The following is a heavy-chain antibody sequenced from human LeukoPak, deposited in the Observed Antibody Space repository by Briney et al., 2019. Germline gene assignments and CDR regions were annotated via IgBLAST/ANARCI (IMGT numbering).Heavy chain of an antibody. CDR2: IYYSGST. CDR1: GGSISSGGYY. J-gene: IGHJ4*02. D-gene: IGHD1/OR15-1a*01. Sequence: SETLSLTCTVSGGSISSGGYYWSWIRQHPGKGLEWIGYIYYSGSTNYNPSLKSRVTISVDTSKNQFSLKLTSVTAADTALYYCAGPLRSKQDYWGQGSLVTVSS. V-gene: IGHV4-61*08. CDR3: AGPLRSKQDY.